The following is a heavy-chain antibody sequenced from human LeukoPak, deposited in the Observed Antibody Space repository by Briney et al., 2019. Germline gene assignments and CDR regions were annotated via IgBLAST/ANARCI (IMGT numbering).Heavy chain of an antibody. CDR3: ARLYSHENAFDI. J-gene: IGHJ3*02. CDR1: GGSISSYY. CDR2: IYTSGST. Sequence: SETLSLTCTVSGGSISSYYWNWIRQPAGKGLEWIGRIYTSGSTNYNPSLKSRVTISVDTSKNQFSLKLSSVTAADTAVYYCARLYSHENAFDIWGQGTMVTVSS. V-gene: IGHV4-4*07. D-gene: IGHD5-12*01.